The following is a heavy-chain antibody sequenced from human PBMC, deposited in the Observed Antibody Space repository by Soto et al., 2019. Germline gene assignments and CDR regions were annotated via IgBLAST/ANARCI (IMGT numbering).Heavy chain of an antibody. V-gene: IGHV4-34*01. CDR2: INHSGST. CDR1: GGSFSGYY. D-gene: IGHD3-3*01. J-gene: IGHJ6*02. CDR3: ARNGSYYYFWSGYYFGGGMDV. Sequence: QVKLQQWGAGLLKPSETLSLTCAVYGGSFSGYYWSWIRQPPGKGLEWIGEINHSGSTNYNPSLTRRVTISVDTSKSQFSLKLSSVTAADTAVYYCARNGSYYYFWSGYYFGGGMDVWGQGTTVTVSS.